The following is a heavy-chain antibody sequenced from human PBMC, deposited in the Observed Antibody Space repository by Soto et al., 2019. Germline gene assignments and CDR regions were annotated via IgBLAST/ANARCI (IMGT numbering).Heavy chain of an antibody. CDR2: INHSGST. CDR3: ARDRIQNYYYGMDV. D-gene: IGHD1-1*01. V-gene: IGHV4-34*01. Sequence: SETLSLTWAVYGGSFSGYYWSWIRQPPGKGLEWIGEINHSGSTNYNPSLKSRVTISVDTSKNQFSLKLSSVTAADTAVYYCARDRIQNYYYGMDVWGQGTTVTVSS. CDR1: GGSFSGYY. J-gene: IGHJ6*02.